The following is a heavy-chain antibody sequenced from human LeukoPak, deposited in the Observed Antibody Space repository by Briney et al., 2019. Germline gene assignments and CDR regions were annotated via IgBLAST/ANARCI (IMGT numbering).Heavy chain of an antibody. J-gene: IGHJ4*02. CDR1: GGSVSSNIYD. CDR3: AREDSSGYLGY. CDR2: IYYSGST. D-gene: IGHD3-22*01. V-gene: IGHV4-61*01. Sequence: SETLSLTCTVSGGSVSSNIYDWNWIRQPPGKGLEWLGYIYYSGSTNYNPSLKSRVTISVDTSKNQFSLKLTSLTAADTAVYYCAREDSSGYLGYWGQGTLVTVSS.